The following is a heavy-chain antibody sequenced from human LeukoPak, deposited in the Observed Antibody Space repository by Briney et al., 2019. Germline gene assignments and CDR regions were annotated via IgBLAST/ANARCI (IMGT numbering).Heavy chain of an antibody. CDR1: GFTFSSYA. CDR2: ISYDGSNK. CDR3: ARGDAVHYYDSSGPGH. D-gene: IGHD3-22*01. Sequence: GRSLRLSCAASGFTFSSYAMHWVRQAPGKGLEWVAVISYDGSNKYYADSVKGRFTISRDNSKNTLYLQMNSLRAEDTAVYYCARGDAVHYYDSSGPGHWGQGTLVTVSS. J-gene: IGHJ4*02. V-gene: IGHV3-30-3*01.